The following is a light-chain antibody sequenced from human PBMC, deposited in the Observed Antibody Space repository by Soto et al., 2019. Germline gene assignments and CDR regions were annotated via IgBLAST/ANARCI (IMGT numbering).Light chain of an antibody. CDR2: KVS. CDR1: QSLVYSDGNAY. CDR3: MQGTHWPPT. J-gene: IGKJ1*01. V-gene: IGKV2-30*01. Sequence: DVVMTQSPLSLPVTLGQPASISCRSSQSLVYSDGNAYLNWFHQRPGQSPTRLIYKVSNRDSGVPDRFSGSGSGTDFTLKITRVEAEDVGIYYCMQGTHWPPTFGRGTKVEIK.